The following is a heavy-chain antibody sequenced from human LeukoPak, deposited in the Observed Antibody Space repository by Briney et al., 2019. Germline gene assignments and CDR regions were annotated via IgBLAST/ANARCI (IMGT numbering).Heavy chain of an antibody. Sequence: ASVKVSCKASGYTFTGYYMHWVRQAPGQGLEWMGWINPNSGGTNYAQKFQGRVTMTRDTSISTAYMELSRLRSDDTAVYYCARAQDTAMVTTRTYYFDYWGQGTLVTVSS. CDR2: INPNSGGT. D-gene: IGHD5-18*01. CDR3: ARAQDTAMVTTRTYYFDY. V-gene: IGHV1-2*02. J-gene: IGHJ4*02. CDR1: GYTFTGYY.